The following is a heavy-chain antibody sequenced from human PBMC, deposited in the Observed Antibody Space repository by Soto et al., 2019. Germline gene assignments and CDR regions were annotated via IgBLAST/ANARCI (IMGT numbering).Heavy chain of an antibody. CDR2: ISSSGSTI. D-gene: IGHD6-13*01. J-gene: IGHJ5*02. CDR1: GLTFSSYS. V-gene: IGHV3-48*01. CDR3: ARHPERIAQIGWFDP. Sequence: EVQLVGSGGGLVQPGGSRRLSCAASGLTFSSYSWNWVRQPPGKGLAWVSYISSSGSTIYYADFVKGRITISRDNAKNSLYLQMNSLRAEDTAVYYCARHPERIAQIGWFDPWGQGTLVTVSS.